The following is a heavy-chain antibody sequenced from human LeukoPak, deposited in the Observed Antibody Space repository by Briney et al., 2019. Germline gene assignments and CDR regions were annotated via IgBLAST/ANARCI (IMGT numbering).Heavy chain of an antibody. J-gene: IGHJ4*02. CDR3: ARGPLAYCGGDCVTDFDY. V-gene: IGHV1-2*02. Sequence: ASVKLSCKASGYTFTGYYIHWVRHAPGQGLEWMGWINPNSGGTNYAQKFQGRVTMTRDTSISTDYMELSRLRSDDTAVYYCARGPLAYCGGDCVTDFDYWGQGTLVTVSS. CDR1: GYTFTGYY. CDR2: INPNSGGT. D-gene: IGHD2-21*02.